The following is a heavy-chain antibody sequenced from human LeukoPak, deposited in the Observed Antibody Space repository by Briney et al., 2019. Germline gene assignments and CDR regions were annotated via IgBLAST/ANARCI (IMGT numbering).Heavy chain of an antibody. Sequence: GRSLRLSCAASGFTFSSYGMHWVRQAPGKGLEWVAVISYDGSNKYYADSVKGRFTISRDNSKNTLYLQMNSLRAGDTAVYYCARDGAKYSGYDWAYWGQGTLVTVSS. CDR2: ISYDGSNK. V-gene: IGHV3-30*03. D-gene: IGHD5-12*01. CDR1: GFTFSSYG. CDR3: ARDGAKYSGYDWAY. J-gene: IGHJ4*02.